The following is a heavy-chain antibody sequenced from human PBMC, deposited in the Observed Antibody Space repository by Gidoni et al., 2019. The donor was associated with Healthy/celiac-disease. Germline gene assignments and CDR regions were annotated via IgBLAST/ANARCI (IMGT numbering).Heavy chain of an antibody. D-gene: IGHD3-3*01. J-gene: IGHJ4*02. CDR3: ARDDWIFVVVIPFDY. CDR1: GCTLSSYE. CDR2: ISSNGSPI. V-gene: IGHV3-48*03. Sequence: EVQLVEAGGGVVQPGGARRLSWAACGCTLSSYEMNWVRQARGKGGELFSSISSNGSPISSAASVKGRFPISRDTAKHSLYLQMTSLSAEDTAVYYCARDDWIFVVVIPFDYWGQGTLVTVSS.